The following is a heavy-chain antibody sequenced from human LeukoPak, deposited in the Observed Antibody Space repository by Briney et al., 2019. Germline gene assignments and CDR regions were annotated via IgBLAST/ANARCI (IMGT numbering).Heavy chain of an antibody. J-gene: IGHJ5*02. CDR1: GGSISSGGYY. V-gene: IGHV4-31*03. CDR2: IYYSGST. D-gene: IGHD5-24*01. CDR3: ARGCVGWLHRKGWFDP. Sequence: SQTLSLTCTVSGGSISSGGYYWSWIRQHPGKGLEWIGYIYYSGSTYYNPSLKSRVTISVDTSKNQFSLKLSSVTAADTAVYYCARGCVGWLHRKGWFDPWGQGTLVTVSS.